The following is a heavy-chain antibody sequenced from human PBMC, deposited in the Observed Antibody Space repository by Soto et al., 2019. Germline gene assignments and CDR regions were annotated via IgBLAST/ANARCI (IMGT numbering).Heavy chain of an antibody. D-gene: IGHD4-17*01. Sequence: QVQLQESDPGLVKPSETLSLTCTVSGGSVSSGSYYWSWIRQPPGKGLEWIGYIYYSGSTNYNLSLQISVTISVDTSKNLLSLKLSSVYAAGTAVYYCARSNGDYVRDHPVFWGQGTLVTVSS. V-gene: IGHV4-61*01. CDR3: ARSNGDYVRDHPVF. J-gene: IGHJ4*02. CDR2: IYYSGST. CDR1: GGSVSSGSYY.